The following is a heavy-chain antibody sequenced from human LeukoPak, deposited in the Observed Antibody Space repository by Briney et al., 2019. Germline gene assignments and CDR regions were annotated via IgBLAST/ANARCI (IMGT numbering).Heavy chain of an antibody. V-gene: IGHV3-23*01. D-gene: IGHD2-2*01. Sequence: GGSLRLSCAASGFTFSSYAMSWVRQAPGKGLEWVSAISGSGGSTYYADSVKGRFTISRDNSKNTLYLQMNSLRAEDTAMYYCARGFCTSTSCYGSYWGQGTLVTVSS. CDR3: ARGFCTSTSCYGSY. CDR1: GFTFSSYA. J-gene: IGHJ4*02. CDR2: ISGSGGST.